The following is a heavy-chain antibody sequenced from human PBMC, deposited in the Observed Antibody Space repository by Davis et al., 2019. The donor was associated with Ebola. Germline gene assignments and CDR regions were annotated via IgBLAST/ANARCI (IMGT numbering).Heavy chain of an antibody. Sequence: GESLKISCAASGFTVSTNCMSWVRQAPRKGLEWVSVIYGGGSTYYADSVKGRFTISRDNSKNTLYLQMNTLRAEDTAVYHCARRYTCSGNYMDVWGKGTTVIVSS. CDR2: IYGGGST. V-gene: IGHV3-53*01. D-gene: IGHD2-15*01. CDR1: GFTVSTNC. CDR3: ARRYTCSGNYMDV. J-gene: IGHJ6*03.